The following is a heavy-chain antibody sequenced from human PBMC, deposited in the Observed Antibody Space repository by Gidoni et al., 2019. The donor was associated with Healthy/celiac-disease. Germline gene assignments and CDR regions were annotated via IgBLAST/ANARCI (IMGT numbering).Heavy chain of an antibody. CDR1: DGSIISGGYY. Sequence: QVQLQESGPGLLKPSQTLSLTCPVADGSIISGGYYWSWIRQPPGKGLEWIGYIYYSGSTYYNPSLKSRVTISVDTSKNQFSLKLSSVTAADTAVYYCARVDILTGYFDAFDIWGQGTMVTVSS. J-gene: IGHJ3*02. CDR2: IYYSGST. D-gene: IGHD3-9*01. CDR3: ARVDILTGYFDAFDI. V-gene: IGHV4-31*03.